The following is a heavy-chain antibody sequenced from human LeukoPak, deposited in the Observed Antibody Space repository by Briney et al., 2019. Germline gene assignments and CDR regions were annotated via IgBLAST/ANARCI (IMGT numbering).Heavy chain of an antibody. Sequence: AGGSLRLSCAASGFTFSSYAMSWVRQAPGKGLEWVSAISGSGGSTYYADSVKGRFTISRDNSKNTLYLQMNSLRAEDTAVYYCARDRGGSYYFDYRGQGTLVTVSS. D-gene: IGHD2-15*01. CDR2: ISGSGGST. CDR1: GFTFSSYA. V-gene: IGHV3-23*01. J-gene: IGHJ4*02. CDR3: ARDRGGSYYFDY.